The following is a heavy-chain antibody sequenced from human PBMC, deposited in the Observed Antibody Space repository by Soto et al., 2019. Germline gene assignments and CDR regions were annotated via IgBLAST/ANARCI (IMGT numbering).Heavy chain of an antibody. CDR2: INHSGST. CDR1: GGSFSGYY. CDR3: AREGRYCSGGSCYLGDYYYGMDV. J-gene: IGHJ6*02. V-gene: IGHV4-34*01. Sequence: PSETLSLTCAVYGGSFSGYYWSWIRQPPGKGLEWIGEINHSGSTNYNPSLKSRVTISVDTSKNQFSLKLSSVTAADTAVYYCAREGRYCSGGSCYLGDYYYGMDVWGQGTTVTVSS. D-gene: IGHD2-15*01.